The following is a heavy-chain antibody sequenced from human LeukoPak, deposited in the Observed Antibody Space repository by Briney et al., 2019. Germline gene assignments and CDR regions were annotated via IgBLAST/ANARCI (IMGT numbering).Heavy chain of an antibody. CDR1: GFTFSDYW. V-gene: IGHV3-74*01. CDR2: INADEDRA. D-gene: IGHD2-8*01. CDR3: ARGRYYLDS. Sequence: GGSLRLSCAASGFTFSDYWMHWVRQAPGKGLVWVSHINADEDRAAYADSVKGRFTITRDNAKNTLYLQMNSLRAEDTAVYYCARGRYYLDSWGQGTLVTVSS. J-gene: IGHJ4*02.